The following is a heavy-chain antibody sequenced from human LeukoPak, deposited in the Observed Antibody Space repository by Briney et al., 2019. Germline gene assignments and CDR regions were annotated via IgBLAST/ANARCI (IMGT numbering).Heavy chain of an antibody. CDR1: GSSIRSSTYY. Sequence: SETLSLTCTVSGSSIRSSTYYWGWIRQPPGKGLEWIGSIYHSGITYYNPSLMSRVSISVDTSKKQFSLKVSSVTAADTAVYYCARDISSGWFISIDSWGQGTLVTVSS. J-gene: IGHJ4*02. CDR2: IYHSGIT. D-gene: IGHD6-19*01. V-gene: IGHV4-39*07. CDR3: ARDISSGWFISIDS.